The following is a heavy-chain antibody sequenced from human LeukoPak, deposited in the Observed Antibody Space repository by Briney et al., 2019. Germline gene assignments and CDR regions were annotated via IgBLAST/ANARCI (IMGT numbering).Heavy chain of an antibody. CDR1: GYIFTTYW. J-gene: IGHJ4*02. V-gene: IGHV5-51*01. CDR3: ARHTPAGYINSYTDY. Sequence: GESLKISCKGSGYIFTTYWIGWVRQMPGKGLEWMGIIYPGDSDTRYSPSFQGQVTISVDKSISTAYLQWSSLKASDSAMYYCARHTPAGYINSYTDYWGQGTLVTVSS. D-gene: IGHD6-6*01. CDR2: IYPGDSDT.